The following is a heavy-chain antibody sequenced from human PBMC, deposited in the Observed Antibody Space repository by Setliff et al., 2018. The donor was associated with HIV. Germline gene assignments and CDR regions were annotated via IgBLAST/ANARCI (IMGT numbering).Heavy chain of an antibody. Sequence: SETLSLTCAVSGYSISSGHYWGWIRQPPGKGLEWIGSIYHSGTTYDNPSLKGRVTISVDTSKSQFSLKLSSVTAADTAVYYCARHGAYEAYYDYMDVWGKGTTVTVSS. V-gene: IGHV4-38-2*01. J-gene: IGHJ6*03. CDR3: ARHGAYEAYYDYMDV. CDR1: GYSISSGHY. CDR2: IYHSGTT. D-gene: IGHD5-12*01.